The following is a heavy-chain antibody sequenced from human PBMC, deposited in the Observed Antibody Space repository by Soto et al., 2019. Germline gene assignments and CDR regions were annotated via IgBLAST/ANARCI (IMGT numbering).Heavy chain of an antibody. V-gene: IGHV1-46*01. J-gene: IGHJ6*02. Sequence: ASVKVSCKASGYTFTSYGISWVRQAPGQGLEWMGIINPSGGSTSYAQKFQGRVTMTRDTSTSTVYMELSSLRSEDTAMYYCARDNYYDSSGPYRGAGMDVWGQGTTVTVSS. CDR1: GYTFTSYG. D-gene: IGHD3-22*01. CDR2: INPSGGST. CDR3: ARDNYYDSSGPYRGAGMDV.